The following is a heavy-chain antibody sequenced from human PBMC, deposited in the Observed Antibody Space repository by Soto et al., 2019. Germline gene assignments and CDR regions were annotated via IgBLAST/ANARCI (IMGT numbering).Heavy chain of an antibody. Sequence: GGSLRLSCAASGFTFSSYAMSWVRQAPGKGLEWVSAISGSGGSTYYADSVKGRFTISRDNSKNTLYLQMNSLRAEDAAVYYCASTSIGYCSSYFDYWGQGTLVTVSS. D-gene: IGHD6-6*01. V-gene: IGHV3-23*01. CDR2: ISGSGGST. CDR3: ASTSIGYCSSYFDY. J-gene: IGHJ4*02. CDR1: GFTFSSYA.